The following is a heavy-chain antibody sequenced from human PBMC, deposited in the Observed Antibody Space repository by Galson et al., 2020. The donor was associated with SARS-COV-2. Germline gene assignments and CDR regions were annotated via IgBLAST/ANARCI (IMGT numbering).Heavy chain of an antibody. D-gene: IGHD3-3*01. CDR2: INHSGST. J-gene: IGHJ5*02. CDR1: GGSFSGYY. CDR3: ARAISGRYDFWSGYHTKKWFDP. V-gene: IGHV4-34*01. Sequence: SETLSLTCAVHGGSFSGYYWSWIRQPPGKGLEWIGEINHSGSTYYNPSLKSRVTISGGSSTNQFSLELTSVTAADTAVYYCARAISGRYDFWSGYHTKKWFDPWGQGTLVTVSS.